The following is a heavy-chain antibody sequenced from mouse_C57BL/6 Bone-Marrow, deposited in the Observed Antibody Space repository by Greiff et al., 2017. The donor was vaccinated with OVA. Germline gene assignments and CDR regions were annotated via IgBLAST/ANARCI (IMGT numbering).Heavy chain of an antibody. V-gene: IGHV1-66*01. CDR1: GYSFTSYY. CDR2: IYPGRGNT. Sequence: QVQLQQSGPELVKPGASVKISCKASGYSFTSYYIHWVKQRPGQGLEWNGWIYPGRGNTKYNEKVKGKATLTADTSPSSAYRQLSSLTSEDSAVYYFARRAWFAYWGQGTLVTVSA. J-gene: IGHJ3*01. CDR3: ARRAWFAY.